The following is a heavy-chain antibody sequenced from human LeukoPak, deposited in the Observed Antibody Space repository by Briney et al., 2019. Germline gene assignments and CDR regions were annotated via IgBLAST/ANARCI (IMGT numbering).Heavy chain of an antibody. V-gene: IGHV1-69*13. CDR2: IIPIFGTA. J-gene: IGHJ4*02. D-gene: IGHD4-11*01. CDR3: ARYRGSSSNYAWFDY. CDR1: GGTFSSYA. Sequence: ASVKVSCKASGGTFSSYAISWVRQAPGQGLEWMGGIIPIFGTANYAQKFQGRVTITADESTSTAYMELSSLRSEDTAVYYCARYRGSSSNYAWFDYWGQGTLVTVSS.